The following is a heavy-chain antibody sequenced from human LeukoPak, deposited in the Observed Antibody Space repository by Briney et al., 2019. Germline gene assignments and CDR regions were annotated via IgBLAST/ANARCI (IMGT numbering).Heavy chain of an antibody. CDR1: GFTFRDYV. V-gene: IGHV3-49*04. CDR3: TRAVYYYDSSGYYPGY. D-gene: IGHD3-22*01. J-gene: IGHJ4*02. Sequence: GGSLRLSCAASGFTFRDYVMTWVRQAPGKGLEWVGFIRSKAYGGTTEYAASVKGRFTISRDDSKSIAYLQMNSLKTEDTAVYYCTRAVYYYDSSGYYPGYWGQGTLVTVSS. CDR2: IRSKAYGGTT.